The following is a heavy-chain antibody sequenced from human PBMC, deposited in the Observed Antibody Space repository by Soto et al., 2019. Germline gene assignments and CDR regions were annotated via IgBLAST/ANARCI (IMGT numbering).Heavy chain of an antibody. D-gene: IGHD6-13*01. CDR3: ARHQGITYDGMDV. CDR1: GGSISSSSDY. J-gene: IGHJ6*02. V-gene: IGHV4-39*01. CDR2: IYYSGSS. Sequence: PSETLSRTCTVSGGSISSSSDYWGWIRQPSGKGLEWIGSIYYSGSSYSNPSLKSRVTISVGTSKKQFSLKLSSVTAADSAVYYCARHQGITYDGMDVWGQGTTVT.